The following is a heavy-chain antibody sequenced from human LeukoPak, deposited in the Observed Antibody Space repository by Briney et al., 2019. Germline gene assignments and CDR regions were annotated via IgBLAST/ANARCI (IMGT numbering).Heavy chain of an antibody. CDR2: IFYSGST. J-gene: IGHJ4*02. CDR3: ASGPSGSPDY. V-gene: IGHV4-39*01. Sequence: PSETLSLTCTVSGGSISTSFYYWGWIRQPPGKGLEWIGTIFYSGSTFYNPSLKSRVTISVDTSKNQFSLKLSSVTAADTAVYYCASGPSGSPDYWGQGTPVTVSS. D-gene: IGHD3-10*01. CDR1: GGSISTSFYY.